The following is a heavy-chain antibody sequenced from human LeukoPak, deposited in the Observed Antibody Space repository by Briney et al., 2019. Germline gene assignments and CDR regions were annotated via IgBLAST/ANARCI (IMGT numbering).Heavy chain of an antibody. J-gene: IGHJ3*02. D-gene: IGHD3-10*01. Sequence: PGGSLRLSCAASGFTFSSYSTNWVRQAPGKGLEWISYISGSGSVSCYEDSVKGRFTISRDNAKNSLYLQMNSLRDEDTALYYCARDGGFGFLAAFDIWGQGTMVTVSS. CDR2: ISGSGSVS. V-gene: IGHV3-48*02. CDR3: ARDGGFGFLAAFDI. CDR1: GFTFSSYS.